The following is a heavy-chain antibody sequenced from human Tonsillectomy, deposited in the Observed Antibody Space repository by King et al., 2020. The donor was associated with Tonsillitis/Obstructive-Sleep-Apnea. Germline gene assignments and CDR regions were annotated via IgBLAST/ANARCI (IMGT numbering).Heavy chain of an antibody. J-gene: IGHJ4*02. D-gene: IGHD2-2*01. V-gene: IGHV2-26*01. Sequence: TLKESGPVLGKPTETLTLTCTVSGFSLSNARMGVSWIRQPPGKALEWLAHIFSNEEKSYSPSLKSRLNISKDTSRSHVVLTMPNMDPVDTATYYCARAAYCSSTRCPFDYWGQGALGTVSS. CDR2: IFSNEEK. CDR1: GFSLSNARMG. CDR3: ARAAYCSSTRCPFDY.